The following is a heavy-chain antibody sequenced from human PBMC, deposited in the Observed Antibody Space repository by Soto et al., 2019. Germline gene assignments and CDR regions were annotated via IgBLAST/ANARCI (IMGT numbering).Heavy chain of an antibody. Sequence: VQLVQSGAEVKKPGSSVKVSCKASGDTFSSYAISWVRQAPGQGREWMGGIIPIFVTANYAQKFQGRVTITADEPKSTAYMELSSMRSADTAVYYCSRDGRGYRSRASRKDGWGQGTRVNVS. CDR2: IIPIFVTA. CDR3: SRDGRGYRSRASRKDG. J-gene: IGHJ6*02. D-gene: IGHD1-1*01. CDR1: GDTFSSYA. V-gene: IGHV1-69*01.